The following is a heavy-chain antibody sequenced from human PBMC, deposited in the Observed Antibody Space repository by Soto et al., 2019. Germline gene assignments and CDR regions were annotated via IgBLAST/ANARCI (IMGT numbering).Heavy chain of an antibody. J-gene: IGHJ6*02. CDR2: ISSGSDYI. V-gene: IGHV3-21*01. Sequence: VQMVESGGGLVKPGGSLRLSCAASGFTFSSLSMNWVRQAPGKGLEWVSSISSGSDYIYYADSMKGRFTISRDNGKNALYLQMNSLRAEDTAVYYCMGGDYDRYTYYGMDVWGQGTTVTVSS. CDR3: MGGDYDRYTYYGMDV. D-gene: IGHD4-17*01. CDR1: GFTFSSLS.